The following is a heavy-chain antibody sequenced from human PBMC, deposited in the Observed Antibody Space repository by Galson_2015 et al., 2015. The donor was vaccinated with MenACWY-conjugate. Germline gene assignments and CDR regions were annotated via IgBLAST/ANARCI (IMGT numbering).Heavy chain of an antibody. CDR3: ARRRAELNWFDP. CDR1: GYRSADYW. V-gene: IGHV5-51*01. CDR2: TYTGDSDT. D-gene: IGHD1-7*01. Sequence: QSGAAVTEPGESLLISCTGSGYRSADYWIGWVRQMPGEGLEWMGITYTGDSDTRTTPSFQGKVTLSADKSICTASLQWISLKASDAVMYFCARRRAELNWFDPWGQGTRVTVSS. J-gene: IGHJ5*02.